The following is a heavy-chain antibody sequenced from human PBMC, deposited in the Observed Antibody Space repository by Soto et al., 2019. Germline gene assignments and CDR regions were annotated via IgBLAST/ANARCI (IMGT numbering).Heavy chain of an antibody. CDR1: GFTFSSYG. V-gene: IGHV3-30*03. Sequence: QVQLVESGGGVVQPGRSLRLSCAASGFTFSSYGMHWVRQAPGKGLEWVAVISYDGSNKYYADSVKGRFTISRDNSKNTLYLQMNSLRAEDTAVYYCARALSSPIDYYYYGMDVWGQGTTVTVSS. CDR2: ISYDGSNK. CDR3: ARALSSPIDYYYYGMDV. D-gene: IGHD2-2*01. J-gene: IGHJ6*02.